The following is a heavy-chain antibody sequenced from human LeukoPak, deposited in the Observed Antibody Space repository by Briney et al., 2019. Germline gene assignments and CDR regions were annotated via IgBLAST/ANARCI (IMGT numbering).Heavy chain of an antibody. CDR3: ARGAPVGSSWYSEPYYFDY. D-gene: IGHD6-13*01. CDR2: IYTSGST. Sequence: SSETLSLTCTVSGGSISSGSYYWSWIRQPAGKGLEWIGRIYTSGSTNYNPSLKSRVTISVDTSKNQFSLKLSSVIAADTAVYYCARGAPVGSSWYSEPYYFDYWGQGTLVTVSS. CDR1: GGSISSGSYY. J-gene: IGHJ4*02. V-gene: IGHV4-61*02.